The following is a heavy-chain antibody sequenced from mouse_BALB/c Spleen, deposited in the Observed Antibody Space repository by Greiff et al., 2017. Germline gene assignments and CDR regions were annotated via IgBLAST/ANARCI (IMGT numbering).Heavy chain of an antibody. CDR1: GYAFTNYL. J-gene: IGHJ2*01. D-gene: IGHD1-2*01. CDR2: INPGSGGT. V-gene: IGHV1-54*01. Sequence: VKLMESGAELVRPGTSVKVSCKASGYAFTNYLIEWVKQRPGQGLEWIGVINPGSGGTNYNEKFKGKATLTADKSSSTAYMQLSSLTSDDSAVYFCAREISTATYGYFDYWGQGTTLTVSS. CDR3: AREISTATYGYFDY.